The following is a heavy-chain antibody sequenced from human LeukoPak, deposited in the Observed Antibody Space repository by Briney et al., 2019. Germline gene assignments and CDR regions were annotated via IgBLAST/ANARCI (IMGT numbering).Heavy chain of an antibody. Sequence: GGSLRPSCAASGFSFSDNWMTWVRQPPGKGLEWVANINADGSEMYSVDSVKGRFTISRDNAKNSLSLQMNSLKVEDTAIYFCSSLGRGRYCSDTTCSDFYFMDVWGTGTTVIVSS. D-gene: IGHD2-2*01. V-gene: IGHV3-7*03. CDR2: INADGSEM. CDR3: SSLGRGRYCSDTTCSDFYFMDV. J-gene: IGHJ6*03. CDR1: GFSFSDNW.